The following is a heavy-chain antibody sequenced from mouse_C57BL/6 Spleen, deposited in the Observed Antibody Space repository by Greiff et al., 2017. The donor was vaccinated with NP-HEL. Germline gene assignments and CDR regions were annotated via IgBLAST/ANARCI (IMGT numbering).Heavy chain of an antibody. CDR3: AWDYDRGAY. J-gene: IGHJ3*01. Sequence: QVQLQQSGAELVKPGASVKLSCKASGYTFTSYWMHWVKQRPGQGLEWIGMIHTNSGSTNYNEKFKSKATLTVDKSSSTAYMQLSSLTSEDSAVYYCAWDYDRGAYWGQGTLVTVSA. CDR1: GYTFTSYW. V-gene: IGHV1-64*01. CDR2: IHTNSGST. D-gene: IGHD2-4*01.